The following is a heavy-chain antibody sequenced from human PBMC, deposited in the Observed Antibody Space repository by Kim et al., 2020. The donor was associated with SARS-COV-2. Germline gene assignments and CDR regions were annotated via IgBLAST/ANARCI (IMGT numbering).Heavy chain of an antibody. D-gene: IGHD2-15*01. V-gene: IGHV3-48*02. J-gene: IGHJ4*01. Sequence: GGSLRLSCAASGLTFSRCSLNWVRQAPGKGLEWLSYICGSSSTVYYADSVKGRFTISRDNAKNSLYLQMESLRDEDTALYYCASWAGSCSGGTCFTGPFDYWGQGALVTVSS. CDR1: GLTFSRCS. CDR2: ICGSSSTV. CDR3: ASWAGSCSGGTCFTGPFDY.